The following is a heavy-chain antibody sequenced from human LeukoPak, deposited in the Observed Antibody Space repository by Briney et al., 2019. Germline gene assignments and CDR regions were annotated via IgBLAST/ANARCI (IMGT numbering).Heavy chain of an antibody. V-gene: IGHV5-51*01. J-gene: IGHJ4*02. D-gene: IGHD6-13*01. CDR1: GYSVTTYW. Sequence: GESLKISCMAFGYSVTTYWIGWVRQMPGKGLEWMGIIYPGDSDTRYSPSFQGQVTISADKSISTAYLQWSSLKASDTAKYYCAASIGTAAGTLDYWGQGTLVTVSS. CDR3: AASIGTAAGTLDY. CDR2: IYPGDSDT.